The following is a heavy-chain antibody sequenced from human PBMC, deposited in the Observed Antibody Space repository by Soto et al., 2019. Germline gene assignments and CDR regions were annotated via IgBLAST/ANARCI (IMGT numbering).Heavy chain of an antibody. CDR3: ARGGVDYYGMDV. CDR1: GGTFSSYA. V-gene: IGHV1-69*13. D-gene: IGHD2-8*01. CDR2: IIPIFGTA. Sequence: ASVKVSCNASGGTFSSYAISWVRQAPGQGLEWMGGIIPIFGTANYAQKFQGRVTITADESTSTAYMELSSLRSEDTAVYYCARGGVDYYGMDVWGQGTTVTVSS. J-gene: IGHJ6*02.